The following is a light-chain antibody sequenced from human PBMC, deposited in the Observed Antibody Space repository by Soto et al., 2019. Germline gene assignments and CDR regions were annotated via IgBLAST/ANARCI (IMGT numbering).Light chain of an antibody. Sequence: DLQMTQSPSTLSGSVGDRVTITCRARQTISSLLAWYQQKPGKAPKLLIYKASTLKSGVPSRFSGSGSGTEFTLTISSLQPEDFATYYCQHYNSYSEAFGQGTKVELK. J-gene: IGKJ1*01. CDR2: KAS. V-gene: IGKV1-5*03. CDR3: QHYNSYSEA. CDR1: QTISSL.